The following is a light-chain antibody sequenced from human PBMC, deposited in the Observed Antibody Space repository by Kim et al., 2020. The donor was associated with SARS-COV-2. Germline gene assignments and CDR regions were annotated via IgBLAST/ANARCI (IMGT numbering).Light chain of an antibody. V-gene: IGKV3-20*01. Sequence: EIVLTQSPGTLSLSPAERATLSCRASHYVSSGYLAWYQQKPGQAPRLLIYGASTRATGIPDRFSGSGSGTDFTLTISRLEPEDVGVYYCQQYSTSFYYTFGQGTKVDIK. CDR2: GAS. CDR3: QQYSTSFYYT. J-gene: IGKJ2*01. CDR1: HYVSSGY.